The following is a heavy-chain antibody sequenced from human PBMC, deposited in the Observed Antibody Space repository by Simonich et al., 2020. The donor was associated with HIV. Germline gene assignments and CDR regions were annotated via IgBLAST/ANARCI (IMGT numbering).Heavy chain of an antibody. D-gene: IGHD5-18*01. Sequence: EVQLVESGGGLVKPGGSLRLSCAASGFTLSSYWMSWVRQAPGEGMEWVANMKEEGSQENFVDAVKGRFTISRDNAKNSLYLQMNNLRAEDTAVYYCAREQRGYSYGVDYWGQGTLVTVSS. CDR1: GFTLSSYW. CDR2: MKEEGSQE. J-gene: IGHJ4*02. V-gene: IGHV3-7*01. CDR3: AREQRGYSYGVDY.